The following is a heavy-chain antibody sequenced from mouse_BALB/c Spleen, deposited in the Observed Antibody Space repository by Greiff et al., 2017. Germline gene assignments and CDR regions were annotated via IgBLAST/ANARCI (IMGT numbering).Heavy chain of an antibody. CDR1: GFSLTGYG. CDR2: IWGDGST. CDR3: ARDHNYGSSYWFAY. V-gene: IGHV2-6-7*01. J-gene: IGHJ3*01. Sequence: QVHVKQSGPGLVAPSQSLSITCTVSGFSLTGYGVNWVRQPPGKGLEWLGMIWGDGSTDYNSALKSRLSISKDNSKSQVFLKMNSLQTDDTARYYCARDHNYGSSYWFAYWGQGTLVTVSA. D-gene: IGHD1-1*01.